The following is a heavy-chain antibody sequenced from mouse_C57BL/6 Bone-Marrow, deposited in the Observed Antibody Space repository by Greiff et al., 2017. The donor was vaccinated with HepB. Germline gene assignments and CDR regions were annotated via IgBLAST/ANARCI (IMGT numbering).Heavy chain of an antibody. CDR2: IRNKANGYTT. D-gene: IGHD2-13*01. CDR1: GFTFTDYY. Sequence: EVQRVESGGGLVQPGGSLSLSCAASGFTFTDYYMSWVRQPPGKALEWLGFIRNKANGYTTEYSASVKGRFTISRDNSQSILYLQMNALRAEDSATYYCARPYYGDLGEFAYWGQGTLVTVSA. J-gene: IGHJ3*01. CDR3: ARPYYGDLGEFAY. V-gene: IGHV7-3*01.